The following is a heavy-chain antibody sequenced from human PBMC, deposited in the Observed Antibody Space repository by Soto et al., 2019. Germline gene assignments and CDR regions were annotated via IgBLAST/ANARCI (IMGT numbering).Heavy chain of an antibody. CDR3: ARDVVAASKVYYYYYYMDV. Sequence: SETLSLTCTVSGGSISSGGYYWSWIRQHPGKGLEWIGYIYYSGSTYYNPSLKSRVTISVDTSKNQFSLKLSSVTAADTAVYYCARDVVAASKVYYYYYYMDVWGKGTTVTVSS. CDR2: IYYSGST. CDR1: GGSISSGGYY. V-gene: IGHV4-31*03. J-gene: IGHJ6*03. D-gene: IGHD2-15*01.